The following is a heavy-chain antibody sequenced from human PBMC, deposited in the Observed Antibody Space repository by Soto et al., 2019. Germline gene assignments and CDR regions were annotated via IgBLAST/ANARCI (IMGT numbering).Heavy chain of an antibody. Sequence: ETLSLTCTVSGGSISADYWNWIRQPPGKGLELIGYVYYTGSTNYNPSLKSRVSLSLDPSKNQFSLNLSSVTAADTAVYFCARGRWFDPSGQGTLVTVSS. V-gene: IGHV4-59*01. CDR3: ARGRWFDP. J-gene: IGHJ5*02. CDR2: VYYTGST. CDR1: GGSISADY.